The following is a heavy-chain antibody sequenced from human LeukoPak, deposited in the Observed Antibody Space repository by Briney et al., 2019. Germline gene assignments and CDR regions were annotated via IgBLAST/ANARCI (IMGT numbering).Heavy chain of an antibody. D-gene: IGHD6-6*01. V-gene: IGHV1-18*01. Sequence: ASVKVSCKASGYTFTSYGISWVRQAPGQGLEWMGWISAYNGNTNYAQKLQGRVTMTTDTSTSTAYMELRSLRSDDTAVYYCARDSSRLPLKPLCQHWGQGTLVTVSS. CDR3: ARDSSRLPLKPLCQH. J-gene: IGHJ1*01. CDR1: GYTFTSYG. CDR2: ISAYNGNT.